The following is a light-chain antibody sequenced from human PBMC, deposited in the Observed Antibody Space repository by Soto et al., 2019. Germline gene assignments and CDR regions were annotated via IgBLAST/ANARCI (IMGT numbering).Light chain of an antibody. CDR2: DVS. Sequence: QSALTQPHSVSGSPGQSVTISCTGSSSDVGGYNYVSWYQHHPGKAPKLIIYDVSERPSGVPDRFSGSKSGNTGITASLTIFGLQPEDEADYYCCSYAGSYTHVFGSGTKLTVL. J-gene: IGLJ1*01. CDR1: SSDVGGYNY. V-gene: IGLV2-11*01. CDR3: CSYAGSYTHV.